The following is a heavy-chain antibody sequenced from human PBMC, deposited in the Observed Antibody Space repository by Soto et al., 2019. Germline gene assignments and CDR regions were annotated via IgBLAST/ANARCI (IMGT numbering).Heavy chain of an antibody. CDR3: TKDGVVIPKDAFDI. D-gene: IGHD2-21*01. V-gene: IGHV3-15*01. Sequence: GGSLRLSCAASGFTFSNAWMSWVRQAPGKGLEWVGRIKSKTDGGTTDYAAPVKGRFTISRDDSKNTLYLQMNSLKTEDTAVYYCTKDGVVIPKDAFDIGGQGKMVTVS. CDR1: GFTFSNAW. CDR2: IKSKTDGGTT. J-gene: IGHJ3*02.